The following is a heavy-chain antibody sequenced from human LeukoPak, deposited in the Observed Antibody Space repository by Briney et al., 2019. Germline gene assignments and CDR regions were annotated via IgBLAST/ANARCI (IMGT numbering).Heavy chain of an antibody. V-gene: IGHV3-23*01. CDR2: ISGSGGST. D-gene: IGHD6-13*01. J-gene: IGHJ3*02. CDR3: ARSLMSSFAFDI. CDR1: GFTFSTYA. Sequence: PGGSLRLSCAASGFTFSTYAMSWVRQAPGKGLEWVSAISGSGGSTYYADSVKGRFTISRDNSKNTLYLQMNSLRAEDTAVYYCARSLMSSFAFDIWGQGTMVTVSS.